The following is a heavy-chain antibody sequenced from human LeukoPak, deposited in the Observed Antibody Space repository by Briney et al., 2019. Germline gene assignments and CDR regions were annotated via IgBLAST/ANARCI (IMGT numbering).Heavy chain of an antibody. CDR2: ISSSSSYI. Sequence: GGSLRLSCAASGFTFSSYSINWVRQAPGKGLEWVSSISSSSSYIYYADSVKGRFTISRDNAKNSLCLQMNSLRAEDTAVYYCARDYRALTYYDFWSGYPYFDYWGQGTLVTVSS. J-gene: IGHJ4*02. CDR3: ARDYRALTYYDFWSGYPYFDY. V-gene: IGHV3-21*01. CDR1: GFTFSSYS. D-gene: IGHD3-3*01.